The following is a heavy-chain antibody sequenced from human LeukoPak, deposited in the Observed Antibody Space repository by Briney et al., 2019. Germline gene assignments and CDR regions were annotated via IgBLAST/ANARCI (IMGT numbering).Heavy chain of an antibody. V-gene: IGHV4-39*01. CDR1: GGSISSSSYY. J-gene: IGHJ2*01. CDR3: ARQSATAWYFDL. Sequence: SETLSLTCTVSGGSISSSSYYWGWIRQPPGKGLEWIGSIYYSGSTYYNPSLKSRVTISVDTSKNQFSLKLSSVTAADTAVYYCARQSATAWYFDLWGRGTLVTVSS. D-gene: IGHD1-26*01. CDR2: IYYSGST.